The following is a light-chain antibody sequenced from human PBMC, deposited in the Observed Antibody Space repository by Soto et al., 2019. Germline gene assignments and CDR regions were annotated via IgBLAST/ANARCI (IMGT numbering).Light chain of an antibody. J-gene: IGKJ1*01. CDR1: QSVKNNY. V-gene: IGKV3-20*01. Sequence: ETVLTQSPGTLSLSPAERATLSCRASQSVKNNYLRWYQQKPGQAPRLLIYAASGRATGIPDRFSGSGSGTDFTLTISRLEPEDCAVYYCQQYATSPRTFGQGTKVEIK. CDR2: AAS. CDR3: QQYATSPRT.